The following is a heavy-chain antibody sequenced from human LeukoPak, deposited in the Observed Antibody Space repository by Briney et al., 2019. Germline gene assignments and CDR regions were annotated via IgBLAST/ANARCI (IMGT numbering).Heavy chain of an antibody. J-gene: IGHJ4*02. CDR3: ARPLLIAAAGTRFPDY. CDR2: ISYDGSNK. V-gene: IGHV3-30*04. CDR1: GFTFSSYA. Sequence: GRSLRLSCAASGFTFSSYAMHWVRQAPGKGLEWVAVISYDGSNKYYVDSVKGRFTISRDNSKNTLYLQMNSLRAEDTAVYYCARPLLIAAAGTRFPDYWGQGTLVTVSS. D-gene: IGHD6-13*01.